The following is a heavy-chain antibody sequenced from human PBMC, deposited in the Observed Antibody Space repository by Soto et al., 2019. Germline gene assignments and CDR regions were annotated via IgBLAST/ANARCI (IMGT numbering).Heavy chain of an antibody. V-gene: IGHV1-8*01. Sequence: QVQLVQSGAEVKKPGASVKVSCKASGYTFSNYDINWVRQATGQGLEWMGWMSPNSGRTGYAQKFQGRFTMTRNTSSSTAYMELSSLRSEDTAVYYCARGKRDTNDYWGQGTLVTVSS. CDR3: ARGKRDTNDY. D-gene: IGHD2-8*01. CDR1: GYTFSNYD. J-gene: IGHJ4*02. CDR2: MSPNSGRT.